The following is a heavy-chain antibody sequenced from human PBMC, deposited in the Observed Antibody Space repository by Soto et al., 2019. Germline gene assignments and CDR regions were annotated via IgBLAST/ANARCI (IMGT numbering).Heavy chain of an antibody. J-gene: IGHJ6*02. Sequence: PGGSLRLSCAASGFTFSNAWMNWVRQAPGKGLEWVGRIKSKTDGGTTDYAAPVKGRFTISRDDSKNTLYLQMNSLKTEDTAVYYCTTDPSVPYSSSTSGYYYYGMDVWGQGTTVTVSS. D-gene: IGHD6-6*01. CDR2: IKSKTDGGTT. CDR3: TTDPSVPYSSSTSGYYYYGMDV. V-gene: IGHV3-15*07. CDR1: GFTFSNAW.